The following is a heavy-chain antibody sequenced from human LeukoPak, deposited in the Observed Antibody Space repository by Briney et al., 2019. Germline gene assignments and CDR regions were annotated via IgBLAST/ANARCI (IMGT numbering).Heavy chain of an antibody. J-gene: IGHJ6*02. CDR3: ARSHYYGMDV. V-gene: IGHV6-1*01. CDR2: TLYRSKWYN. CDR1: GDSVSSNSAS. Sequence: RSQTLSLTCAISGDSVSSNSASWNWIMQSPSRGLEWLGKTLYRSKWYNDYAVSVKSRITINPDTSKNQFSLQLNSVTPEDTAVYYCARSHYYGMDVWGQGTTVTVAS.